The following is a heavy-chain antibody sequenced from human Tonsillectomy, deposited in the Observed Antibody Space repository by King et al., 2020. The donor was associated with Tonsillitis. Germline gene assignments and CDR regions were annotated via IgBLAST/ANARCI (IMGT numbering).Heavy chain of an antibody. D-gene: IGHD6-19*01. J-gene: IGHJ2*01. CDR3: AKVKGSGWPEWYFDL. Sequence: QLVQSGGGVVQPGRSLRLSCAASGLTFTNYGMHWVRQAPGKGLEWVAVISFDGSNKYYADSVKGRFTISRDNSKNTLFLQMNNLRAEDTAVYYCAKVKGSGWPEWYFDLWGRGTLVTVSP. CDR2: ISFDGSNK. CDR1: GLTFTNYG. V-gene: IGHV3-30*18.